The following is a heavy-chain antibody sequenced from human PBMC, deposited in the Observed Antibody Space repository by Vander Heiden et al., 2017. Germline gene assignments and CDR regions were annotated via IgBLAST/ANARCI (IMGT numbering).Heavy chain of an antibody. CDR3: ARDGGSSWYYYYYGMDV. J-gene: IGHJ6*02. CDR1: GGTIRSHA. D-gene: IGHD6-13*01. V-gene: IGHV1-69*06. CDR2: IIPIFGTA. Sequence: QVQLVQSGAEVKKPGWAVKISCKASGGTIRSHAISWVRLASGQGLEWMGGIIPIFGTANYAQKFQGRVTITADKSTSTAYMELSSLRSEDTAVYYCARDGGSSWYYYYYGMDVWGQGTTVTVSS.